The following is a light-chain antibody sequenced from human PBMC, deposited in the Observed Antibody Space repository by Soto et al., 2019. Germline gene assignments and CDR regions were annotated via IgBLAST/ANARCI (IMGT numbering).Light chain of an antibody. CDR1: QTISSW. Sequence: DIQMTQSPSTLSGSVGDRVTITCRASQTISSWLAWYQQKPGKAPKLLIYKASTLKSGVPSRFSGSGSGTDFTLTISSLQPDDFATYHCQQYNSYSITFGQGTRLEIK. CDR3: QQYNSYSIT. CDR2: KAS. J-gene: IGKJ5*01. V-gene: IGKV1-5*03.